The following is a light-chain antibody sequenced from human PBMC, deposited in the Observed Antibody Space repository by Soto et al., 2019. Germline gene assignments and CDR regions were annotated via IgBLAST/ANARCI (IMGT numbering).Light chain of an antibody. CDR1: QSISRSD. J-gene: IGKJ4*01. CDR3: QQRSNWPLT. Sequence: EIVLTQSPGTVSLSPGESATLSCRASQSISRSDLAWYQQKPGQAPRLLIYDASNRATGIPARFSGSGSGTDFTLTISSLEPEDFAVYYCQQRSNWPLTFGGGTKVDIK. V-gene: IGKV3-11*01. CDR2: DAS.